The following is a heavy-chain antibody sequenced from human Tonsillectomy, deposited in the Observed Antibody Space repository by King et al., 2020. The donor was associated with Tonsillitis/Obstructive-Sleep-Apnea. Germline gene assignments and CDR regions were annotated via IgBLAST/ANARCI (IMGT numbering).Heavy chain of an antibody. V-gene: IGHV7-4-1*02. CDR1: GYTFTSYA. D-gene: IGHD2-2*01. CDR2: INTNTGDP. J-gene: IGHJ4*02. Sequence: VQLVESGSEFKKPGASVKVSCKASGYTFTSYAINWVRQAPGQGLEWMGWINTNTGDPTYAQGFTGRFVFSLDSSVTTAYLQISSLKAEDTAVYYCARDWAHYATSWPPGYWGQGTLVTVSS. CDR3: ARDWAHYATSWPPGY.